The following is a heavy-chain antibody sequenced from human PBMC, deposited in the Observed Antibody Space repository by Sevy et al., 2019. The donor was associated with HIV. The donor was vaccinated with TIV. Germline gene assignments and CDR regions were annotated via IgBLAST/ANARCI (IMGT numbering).Heavy chain of an antibody. V-gene: IGHV3-30*04. CDR1: GFTFSSYA. CDR2: ISYDGSNK. J-gene: IGHJ6*02. Sequence: GGSLRLSCAASGFTFSSYAMHWVRQAPGKGLEWVAVISYDGSNKYYAYSVKGRFTISRDNSKNTLYLQMNSLRAEDTAVYYCAREDFWSGPPPYYYYGMDVWGQGTTVTVSS. D-gene: IGHD3-3*01. CDR3: AREDFWSGPPPYYYYGMDV.